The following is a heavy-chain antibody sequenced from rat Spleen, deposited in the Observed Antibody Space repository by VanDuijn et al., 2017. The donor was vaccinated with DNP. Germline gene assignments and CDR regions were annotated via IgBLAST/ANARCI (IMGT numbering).Heavy chain of an antibody. CDR3: VRHYYSGFDY. CDR2: ITISGDST. Sequence: EVQLVESGGGLVQPGRSLKLSCAASGFTFSNYDMAWVRQAPTKGLEWVASITISGDSTYYRDSVKGRFTVSRENAKSTLYLQMDSLRSEDTATNYSVRHYYSGFDYWGQGVMVTVSS. CDR1: GFTFSNYD. D-gene: IGHD1-1*01. J-gene: IGHJ2*01. V-gene: IGHV5-25*01.